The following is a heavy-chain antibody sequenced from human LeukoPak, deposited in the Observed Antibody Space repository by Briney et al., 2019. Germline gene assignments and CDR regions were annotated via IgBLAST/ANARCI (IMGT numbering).Heavy chain of an antibody. CDR1: DGSISSSSYY. Sequence: SETLSLTCTVSDGSISSSSYYWGWIRQPPGKGLEWIGSIHYSGSTYYNPSLKSRVTISLDTSKNQFSLKLTSVTAADTAVYYCARVGGITVIVVIIGDAFDIWGQGTMVTVSS. V-gene: IGHV4-39*07. J-gene: IGHJ3*02. D-gene: IGHD3-22*01. CDR2: IHYSGST. CDR3: ARVGGITVIVVIIGDAFDI.